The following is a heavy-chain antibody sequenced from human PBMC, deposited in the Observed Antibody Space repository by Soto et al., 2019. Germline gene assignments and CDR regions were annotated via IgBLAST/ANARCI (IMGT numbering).Heavy chain of an antibody. CDR3: GREGVGDGSIDY. J-gene: IGHJ4*02. V-gene: IGHV4-4*02. CDR2: IYHSGST. CDR1: GDSISSGNW. Sequence: QVQLQESGPGLVKPSGTLSLTCAVSGDSISSGNWWTWVRQPPGKGLEWIGEIYHSGSTTYNPSHEGRVTISVDKTKSQFSLRLSSVTAADTAVYYCGREGVGDGSIDYWGQGTLVTVSS. D-gene: IGHD1-26*01.